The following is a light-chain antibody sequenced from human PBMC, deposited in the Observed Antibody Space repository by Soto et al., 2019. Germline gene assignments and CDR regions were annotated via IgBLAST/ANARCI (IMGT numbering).Light chain of an antibody. CDR3: QQYDNWPRT. J-gene: IGKJ4*01. V-gene: IGKV3-15*01. CDR2: GAS. CDR1: QSVSSN. Sequence: EIVMTQSPATLSVSPGERATLSCRASQSVSSNLAWYQQKPGKATRFLIYGASTRATGIPARFSGSGSGTEFTLTISSLQSEDFAVYYCQQYDNWPRTFGGGTKVDIK.